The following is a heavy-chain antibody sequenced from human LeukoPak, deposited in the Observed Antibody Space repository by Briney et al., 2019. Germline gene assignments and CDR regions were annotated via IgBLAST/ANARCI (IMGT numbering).Heavy chain of an antibody. CDR2: IIPILGIT. V-gene: IGHV1-69*04. J-gene: IGHJ4*02. CDR3: AKWTTTYLDY. CDR1: GGTFSSFA. Sequence: SVKVSCKASGGTFSSFAISWVRQAPGQGLEWMGRIIPILGITNYAQKFQDRVTVTADKYMNTVYMELSSLGSEDTAMYYCAKWTTTYLDYWGQGTLVTVSS. D-gene: IGHD1-1*01.